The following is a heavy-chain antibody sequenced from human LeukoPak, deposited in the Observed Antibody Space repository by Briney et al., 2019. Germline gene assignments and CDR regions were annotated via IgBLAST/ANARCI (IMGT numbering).Heavy chain of an antibody. CDR2: INPNSGGT. D-gene: IGHD6-19*01. CDR1: GYTFTGYY. J-gene: IGHJ4*02. V-gene: IGHV1-2*02. Sequence: GASVKVSCKASGYTFTGYYMHWVRQAAGQGREWMGWINPNSGGTNYAQKFQGRVTMTRDRSISTAYMELSRLRSDDTAVYYCARVAVAGTPEFDYWGQGTLFTVSS. CDR3: ARVAVAGTPEFDY.